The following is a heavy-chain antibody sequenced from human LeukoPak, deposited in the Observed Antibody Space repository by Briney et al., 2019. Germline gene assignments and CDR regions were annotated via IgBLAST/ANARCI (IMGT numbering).Heavy chain of an antibody. V-gene: IGHV1-2*06. Sequence: ASVKVSCKASGYTFTGYYMHWVRQATGQGLEWMGRINPNSGGTNYAQKFQGRVTMTRDTSISTAYMELSRLRSDDTAVYHCARDLGLAVAGTSRGLAPNWFDPWGQGTLVTVSS. CDR3: ARDLGLAVAGTSRGLAPNWFDP. D-gene: IGHD6-19*01. CDR2: INPNSGGT. CDR1: GYTFTGYY. J-gene: IGHJ5*02.